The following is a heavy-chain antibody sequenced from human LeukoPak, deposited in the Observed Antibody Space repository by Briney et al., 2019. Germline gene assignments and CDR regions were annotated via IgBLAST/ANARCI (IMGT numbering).Heavy chain of an antibody. D-gene: IGHD2-2*01. Sequence: GESLKISCKESGYSFTSYWIGWVRQMPGKGLEWMGIIYPGDSDTRYSPSFQGQVTISADKSISTAYLQWSSLKASDTAMYYCARAGGRCSSTSCYGPNWFDPWGQGTLVTVSS. V-gene: IGHV5-51*01. CDR2: IYPGDSDT. J-gene: IGHJ5*02. CDR1: GYSFTSYW. CDR3: ARAGGRCSSTSCYGPNWFDP.